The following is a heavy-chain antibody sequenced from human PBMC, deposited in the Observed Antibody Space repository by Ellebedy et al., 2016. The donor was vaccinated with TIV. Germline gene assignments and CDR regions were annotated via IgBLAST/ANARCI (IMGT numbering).Heavy chain of an antibody. CDR3: ARAKAHGDYEGYYFDY. CDR2: IYYSGST. D-gene: IGHD4-17*01. V-gene: IGHV4-31*03. Sequence: SETLSLTXTVSGGSISSGGYYWSWIRQHPGKGLEWIGYIYYSGSTYYNPSLKSRVTISVDTSKNQFSLKLSSVTAADTAVYYCARAKAHGDYEGYYFDYWGQGTLVTVSS. J-gene: IGHJ4*02. CDR1: GGSISSGGYY.